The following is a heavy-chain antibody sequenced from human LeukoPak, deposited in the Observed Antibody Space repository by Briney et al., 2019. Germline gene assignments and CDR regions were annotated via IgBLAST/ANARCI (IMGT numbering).Heavy chain of an antibody. CDR2: MSAYNGNT. CDR1: GYTFTSYG. Sequence: GASVKISCKASGYTFTSYGISRVRQAPGQGLEWMGWMSAYNGNTNYAQKLQGRVTMTTDTSTSTAYMELRSLRSDDTAVYYCARDGDDFGSGYLDWFDPWGQGTLVTVSS. CDR3: ARDGDDFGSGYLDWFDP. J-gene: IGHJ5*02. V-gene: IGHV1-18*01. D-gene: IGHD3-3*01.